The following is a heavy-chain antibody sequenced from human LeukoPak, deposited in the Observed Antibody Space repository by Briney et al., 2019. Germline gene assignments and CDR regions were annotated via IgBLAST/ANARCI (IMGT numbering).Heavy chain of an antibody. CDR3: ARGVRASLDY. J-gene: IGHJ4*02. CDR2: ISYDGSNK. Sequence: GGSLRLSCAASGFTFSSYAMHWVRQAPGKGLEWVAVISYDGSNKYYADSVKGRFTISRDNSKNTLYLQMNSLRAEDTAVYYCARGVRASLDYWGQGTLVTVSS. D-gene: IGHD3-16*02. CDR1: GFTFSSYA. V-gene: IGHV3-30-3*01.